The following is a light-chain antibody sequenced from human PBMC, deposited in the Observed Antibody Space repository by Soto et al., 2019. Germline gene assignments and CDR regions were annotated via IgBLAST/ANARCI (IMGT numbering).Light chain of an antibody. J-gene: IGLJ1*01. V-gene: IGLV7-43*01. CDR1: TGAVTSGHY. Sequence: QAVVTQESSLTVSPGGTVTLTCASSTGAVTSGHYTCWFQLRHGQAPRPLIYSTTEKHSWTPDRFSGSLLGGKAALTLSGVQTEDEAEYHCLLYHGGAHVFGSGTKVTVL. CDR2: STT. CDR3: LLYHGGAHV.